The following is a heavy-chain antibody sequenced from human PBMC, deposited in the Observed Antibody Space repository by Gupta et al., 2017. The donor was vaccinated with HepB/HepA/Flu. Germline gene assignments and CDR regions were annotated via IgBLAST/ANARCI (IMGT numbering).Heavy chain of an antibody. V-gene: IGHV3-7*01. D-gene: IGHD3-10*01. CDR1: GFTFSSYW. J-gene: IGHJ4*02. CDR3: ARDPITMVRGVIIGAADY. Sequence: EVQLVESGGGLVQPGGSLRLSCAASGFTFSSYWMSWVRQAPGKGLEWVANIKQDGSEKYYVDSVKGRFTISRDNAKNSLYLQMNSLRAEDTAVYYCARDPITMVRGVIIGAADYWGQGTLVTVSS. CDR2: IKQDGSEK.